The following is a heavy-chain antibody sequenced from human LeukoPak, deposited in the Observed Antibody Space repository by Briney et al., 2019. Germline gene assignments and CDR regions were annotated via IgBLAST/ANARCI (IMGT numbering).Heavy chain of an antibody. CDR1: GFTFNSFG. V-gene: IGHV3-30*18. D-gene: IGHD6-13*01. CDR2: ISYDGSNK. CDR3: AKTYSSRIASSWFDP. Sequence: GRSLRLSCAASGFTFNSFGMHWVRQAPGKGLEWVAVISYDGSNKYYADSVKGRFTISRDNSKNTLYLQMNSLRAEDTAVYYCAKTYSSRIASSWFDPWGQGTLVTVSS. J-gene: IGHJ5*02.